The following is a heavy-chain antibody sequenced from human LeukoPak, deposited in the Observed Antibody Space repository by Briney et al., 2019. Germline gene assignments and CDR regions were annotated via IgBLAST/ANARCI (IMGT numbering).Heavy chain of an antibody. CDR1: GYSISSGYY. J-gene: IGHJ4*02. V-gene: IGHV4-38-2*02. D-gene: IGHD4-17*01. CDR2: IYHSGST. CDR3: ARRRYGSDYHYFDS. Sequence: TSETLSLTCTVSGYSISSGYYWGWIRQPPGKGLEWIGSIYHSGSTYYNPSLKSRVTISVDTSKNQFSLKLSSVTAADTAVYYCARRRYGSDYHYFDSWGQGTLVTVSS.